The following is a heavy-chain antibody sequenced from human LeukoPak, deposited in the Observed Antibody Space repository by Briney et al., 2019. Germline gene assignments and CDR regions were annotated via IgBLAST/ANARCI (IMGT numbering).Heavy chain of an antibody. Sequence: PSETLSLTCAVYGGSFSGYYWSWIRQPPGKGLEWIGEINHSGSTNYNPSLKSRVTISVDTSKNQFSLKLSSVTAADTAVYYCANNYYDSSGYLGYWGQGTLVTVSS. V-gene: IGHV4-34*01. CDR1: GGSFSGYY. D-gene: IGHD3-22*01. J-gene: IGHJ4*02. CDR2: INHSGST. CDR3: ANNYYDSSGYLGY.